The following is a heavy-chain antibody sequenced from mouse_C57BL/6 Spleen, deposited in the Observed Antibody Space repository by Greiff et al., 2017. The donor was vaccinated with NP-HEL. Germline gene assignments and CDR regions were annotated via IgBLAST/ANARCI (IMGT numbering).Heavy chain of an antibody. Sequence: QVQLQQPGAELVRPGSSVKLSCKASGYTFTSYWMDWVKQRPGQGLEWIGNLFPSDSETHYNQKFKDKATLTVDKSSSTAYMQLSSLTSEDSAVYYCARLGLRYYAMDYWGQGTSVTVSS. V-gene: IGHV1-61*01. CDR1: GYTFTSYW. CDR2: LFPSDSET. D-gene: IGHD2-4*01. J-gene: IGHJ4*01. CDR3: ARLGLRYYAMDY.